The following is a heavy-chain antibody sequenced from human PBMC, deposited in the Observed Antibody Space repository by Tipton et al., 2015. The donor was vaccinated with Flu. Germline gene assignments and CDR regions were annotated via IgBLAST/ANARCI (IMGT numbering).Heavy chain of an antibody. D-gene: IGHD3-9*01. CDR1: GFTFSSYA. Sequence: SLRLSCAASGFTFSSYAMTWVRQAPGKGLEWVSVISASGGTTYYADSVKGRFTISRDNSKNTLFLQMNSLRAEDTALYYCAKDLYDSLTGSLPLHYWGQGTLVTVSS. V-gene: IGHV3-23*01. J-gene: IGHJ4*02. CDR2: ISASGGTT. CDR3: AKDLYDSLTGSLPLHY.